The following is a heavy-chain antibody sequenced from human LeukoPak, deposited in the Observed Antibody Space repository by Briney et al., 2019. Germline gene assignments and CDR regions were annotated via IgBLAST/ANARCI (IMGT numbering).Heavy chain of an antibody. D-gene: IGHD5-18*01. CDR2: IYYSGST. Sequence: SETLSLTCTVSGGSISRSSYYWGWIRQPPGKGLEWIGSIYYSGSTYYNPSLKSRVTISVDTSKNQFSLKLSSVTAADTAVYYCARWRGWIQLWPSDRGHWFDPWGQGTLVTVSS. CDR1: GGSISRSSYY. CDR3: ARWRGWIQLWPSDRGHWFDP. V-gene: IGHV4-39*07. J-gene: IGHJ5*02.